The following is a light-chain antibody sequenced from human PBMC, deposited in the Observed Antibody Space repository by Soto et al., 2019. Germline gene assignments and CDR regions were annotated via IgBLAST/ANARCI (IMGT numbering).Light chain of an antibody. J-gene: IGLJ2*01. Sequence: QAVVTQEPSLTVSPGGTVTLTCGSSTGAVTSGHYPYWFQQRPGQAPRTLIFDTSNKHSYTPARFSGSLLGGKAALTLSGAQPEDEADYYYLLYYSAIGVFGGGTKLTVL. V-gene: IGLV7-46*01. CDR2: DTS. CDR1: TGAVTSGHY. CDR3: LLYYSAIGV.